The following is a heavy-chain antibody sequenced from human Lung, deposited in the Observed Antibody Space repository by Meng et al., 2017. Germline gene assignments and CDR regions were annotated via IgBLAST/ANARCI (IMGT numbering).Heavy chain of an antibody. CDR3: ARGEREPDY. D-gene: IGHD1-14*01. CDR2: INHSGST. CDR1: GGSFSGYY. Sequence: QVQLQQWGAGLLKPWETLSLTCVVYGGSFSGYYWSWIRQPPGKGLEWIGEINHSGSTNYNPSLKSRVTISVDTSKNHFSLKLNSVTAADTAVFYCARGEREPDYWGQGTLVTVSS. V-gene: IGHV4-34*01. J-gene: IGHJ4*02.